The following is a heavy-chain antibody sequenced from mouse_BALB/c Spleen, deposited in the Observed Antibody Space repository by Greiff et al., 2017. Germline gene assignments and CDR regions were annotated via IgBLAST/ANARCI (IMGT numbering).Heavy chain of an antibody. CDR3: ARGIYYDYSWFAY. CDR1: GYTFTSYW. Sequence: QVQLQQSGAELVKPGASVKLSCKASGYTFTSYWMHWVKQRPGQGLEWIGEINPSNGRTNYNEKFKSKATLTVDKSSSTAYMQLSSLTSEDSAVYYCARGIYYDYSWFAYWGQGTLVTVSA. D-gene: IGHD2-4*01. J-gene: IGHJ3*01. V-gene: IGHV1S81*02. CDR2: INPSNGRT.